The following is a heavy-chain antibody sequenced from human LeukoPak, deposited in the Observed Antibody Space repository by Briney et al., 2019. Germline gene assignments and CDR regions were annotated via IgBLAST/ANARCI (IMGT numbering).Heavy chain of an antibody. CDR2: TYYRSKWYN. D-gene: IGHD3-3*01. V-gene: IGHV6-1*01. CDR1: GDSVSSNSAA. CDR3: AREYVGSGYYFGAHYYYYYMDV. J-gene: IGHJ6*03. Sequence: SQTLSLTCAISGDSVSSNSAAWNWIRQSPSRGLEWLGRTYYRSKWYNDYAVSVKGRITINPDTSKNQFSLQLNSVTPEDTAVYYCAREYVGSGYYFGAHYYYYYMDVWGKGTTVTVSS.